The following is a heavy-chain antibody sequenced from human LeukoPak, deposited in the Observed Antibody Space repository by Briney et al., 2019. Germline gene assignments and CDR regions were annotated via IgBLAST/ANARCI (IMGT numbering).Heavy chain of an antibody. CDR3: ARDRVVATIPYYYYYYMDV. Sequence: SVKVSCKASGGTFSSYAISWVRQAPGQGLEWMGRIIPIFGTANYAQKFQGRVTITTDESTSTDYMELSSLRSEDTAVYYCARDRVVATIPYYYYYYMDVWGKGTTVTVSS. D-gene: IGHD5-12*01. CDR1: GGTFSSYA. V-gene: IGHV1-69*05. J-gene: IGHJ6*03. CDR2: IIPIFGTA.